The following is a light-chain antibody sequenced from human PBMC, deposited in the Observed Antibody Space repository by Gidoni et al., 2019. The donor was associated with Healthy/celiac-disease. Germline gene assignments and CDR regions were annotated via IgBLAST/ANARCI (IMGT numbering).Light chain of an antibody. Sequence: DIQMTQSPSSLSASVGDRVTITYRASQSISRYLSWYKQKPGKAPKLLIYAASSVQSGVASRFNCSGFGTDFTLTISSLQPEDFATYYCQQSYSTPLTFGGGIKVEIQ. CDR1: QSISRY. CDR2: AAS. V-gene: IGKV1-39*01. CDR3: QQSYSTPLT. J-gene: IGKJ4*01.